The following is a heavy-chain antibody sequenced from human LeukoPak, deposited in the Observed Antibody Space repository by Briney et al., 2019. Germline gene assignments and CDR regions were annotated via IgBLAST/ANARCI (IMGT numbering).Heavy chain of an antibody. J-gene: IGHJ4*02. CDR3: ARDASAYGSGEFFDY. CDR2: INPSGGST. D-gene: IGHD3-10*01. V-gene: IGHV1-46*01. Sequence: ASVKVSCKASGYTFTSYYMHWVRQAPGQGLEWMGIINPSGGSTSYAQKFQGRVTMTRDTSTSTVYMELSSLRSEDTAAYYCARDASAYGSGEFFDYWGQGTLVTVSS. CDR1: GYTFTSYY.